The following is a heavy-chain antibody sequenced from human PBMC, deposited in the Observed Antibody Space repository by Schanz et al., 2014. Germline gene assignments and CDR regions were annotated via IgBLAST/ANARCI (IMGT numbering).Heavy chain of an antibody. D-gene: IGHD6-13*01. Sequence: VQLVDSGGGLVQPGGSLRLSCAASGFTFSDYYMSWIRQAPGKGLEWVSYISSSGSYTNYAGSVKGRFTTSRDNGKKSMYLQMNSLRAEDTAVYYCARLDSSSWYPRYWGQGTLVTVSS. CDR2: ISSSGSYT. J-gene: IGHJ4*02. CDR3: ARLDSSSWYPRY. V-gene: IGHV3-11*05. CDR1: GFTFSDYY.